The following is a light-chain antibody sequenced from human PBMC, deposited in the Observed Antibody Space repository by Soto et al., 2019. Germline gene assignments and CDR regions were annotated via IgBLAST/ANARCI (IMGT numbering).Light chain of an antibody. CDR3: QQFDGSRPAFT. V-gene: IGKV3-20*01. CDR2: GAS. CDR1: QTVNSRH. J-gene: IGKJ2*01. Sequence: ESLLTQSPGTLSLSPGESATLSCRASQTVNSRHLNWYQHTPGQAPRLRIYGASIRAAGIPDRFSGSRSGADFSLTITRLEPDDSAVYYCQQFDGSRPAFTFGQGTKLEI.